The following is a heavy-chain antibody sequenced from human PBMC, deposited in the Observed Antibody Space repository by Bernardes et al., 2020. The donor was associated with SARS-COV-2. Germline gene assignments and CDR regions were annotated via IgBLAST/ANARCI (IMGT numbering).Heavy chain of an antibody. CDR2: IYVSGNT. CDR3: ARDVTTYGWFDS. CDR1: GGSISNYY. D-gene: IGHD4-4*01. Sequence: TLSLTCTVSGGSISNYYWNWIRQPAGKGLEWIGRIYVSGNTNFNPSLKSRVTMSVDTSKNQFSLKLNSGTAADTAIYYCARDVTTYGWFDSWGQGTLVTVSS. V-gene: IGHV4-4*07. J-gene: IGHJ5*01.